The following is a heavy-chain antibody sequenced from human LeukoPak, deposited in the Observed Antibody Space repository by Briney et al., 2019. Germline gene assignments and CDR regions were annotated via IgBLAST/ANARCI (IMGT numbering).Heavy chain of an antibody. CDR2: IYPADSDT. CDR1: GYSFISYW. D-gene: IGHD4-17*01. CDR3: ARGEATTRSFGS. V-gene: IGHV5-51*01. Sequence: KSGESLKISCEGSGYSFISYWIAWVRQMPGKGLEWMGFIYPADSDTRYSPSFQGQVTISADKSISTAYLQWSSLKASDTAIYCCARGEATTRSFGSWGQGTLVTVSS. J-gene: IGHJ4*02.